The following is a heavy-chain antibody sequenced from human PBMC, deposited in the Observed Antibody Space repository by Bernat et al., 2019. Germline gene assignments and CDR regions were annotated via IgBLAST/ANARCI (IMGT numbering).Heavy chain of an antibody. V-gene: IGHV5-51*01. Sequence: EVQLVQSGAEVKKPGESLKISCEGSGYSFPSYWIGWVRQMPGKGLEWMGIIYPDDSDSRYSPSFRGQVTFSADKSINTAYLQWSSLKASDTAMYYCARLLQQRHWYFDLWGRGTLVTVSS. CDR2: IYPDDSDS. CDR1: GYSFPSYW. CDR3: ARLLQQRHWYFDL. J-gene: IGHJ2*01. D-gene: IGHD6-13*01.